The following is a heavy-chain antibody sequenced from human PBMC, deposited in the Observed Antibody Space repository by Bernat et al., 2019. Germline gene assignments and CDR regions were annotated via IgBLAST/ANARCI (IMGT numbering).Heavy chain of an antibody. Sequence: EVQLVESGGGLVQPGGSLRLSCAASGFTFSSYEMNWVRQAPGKGLEWVSYISSSGSTIYYADSVKGRFTISRDNAKNSLYLQMNSLRAEDTAVYYCARALSSSWYGYYYYYYGMDVWGKGTTVTVSS. J-gene: IGHJ6*04. CDR2: ISSSGSTI. CDR3: ARALSSSWYGYYYYYYGMDV. D-gene: IGHD6-13*01. CDR1: GFTFSSYE. V-gene: IGHV3-48*03.